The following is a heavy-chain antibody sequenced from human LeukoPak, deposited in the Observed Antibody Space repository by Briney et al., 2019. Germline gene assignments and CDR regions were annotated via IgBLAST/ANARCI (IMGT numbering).Heavy chain of an antibody. CDR3: ARDLWQSDSSGYYGGFWYFDL. CDR1: GGSISSSSYY. Sequence: PSETLSLTCTVSGGSISSSSYYWGWIRQPPGKGLEWIGSIYYSGSTYYDPSLKSRVTISVDTSKNQFSLKLSSVTAADTAVYYCARDLWQSDSSGYYGGFWYFDLWGRGTLVTVSS. V-gene: IGHV4-39*02. CDR2: IYYSGST. J-gene: IGHJ2*01. D-gene: IGHD3-22*01.